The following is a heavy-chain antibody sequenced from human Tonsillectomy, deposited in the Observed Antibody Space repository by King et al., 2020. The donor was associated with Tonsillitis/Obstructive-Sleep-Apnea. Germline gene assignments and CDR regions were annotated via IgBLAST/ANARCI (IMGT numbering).Heavy chain of an antibody. CDR1: GGSISTGRYY. J-gene: IGHJ6*02. D-gene: IGHD1-1*01. CDR2: IFNSGST. Sequence: VQLQESGPGLVKPSETLFLTCTVSGGSISTGRYYWSWIRQHPGKGLEWIGYIFNSGSTYHNPSLKSRVTISVDTSKNQFSLKLSSVTAADTAVYYCARDVVTLQPGRIDVWGQGTTVTVSS. CDR3: ARDVVTLQPGRIDV. V-gene: IGHV4-31*03.